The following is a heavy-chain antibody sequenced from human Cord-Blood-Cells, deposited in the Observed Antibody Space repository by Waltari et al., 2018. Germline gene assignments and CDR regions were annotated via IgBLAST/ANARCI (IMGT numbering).Heavy chain of an antibody. CDR3: ARAGTREDAFDI. CDR1: GYTFTGHY. V-gene: IGHV1-2*04. CDR2: INPNSGGT. J-gene: IGHJ3*02. D-gene: IGHD1-7*01. Sequence: QVQLVQSGAEVKKPGASVKVSCKASGYTFTGHYMQWVRHAPGQGLEWMGWINPNSGGTNYAQKFQGWVTMTRDTSISTAYMELSRLRSDDTAVYYCARAGTREDAFDIWGQGTMVTVSS.